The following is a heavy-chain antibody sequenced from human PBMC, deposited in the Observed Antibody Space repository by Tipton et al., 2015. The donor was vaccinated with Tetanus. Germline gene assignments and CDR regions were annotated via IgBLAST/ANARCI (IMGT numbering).Heavy chain of an antibody. CDR3: ARRGDYVFYYESSGYLWGAAFDI. D-gene: IGHD3-22*01. CDR2: INHSGST. V-gene: IGHV4-34*01. Sequence: TLSLTCAVYGGSSSAYYWSWIRQSPGKGLEWIGEINHSGSTTYSPSFKSRVTISVDTPKNQFSLKLNSVTAADTAVYYCARRGDYVFYYESSGYLWGAAFDIWGQGTMVSVSA. J-gene: IGHJ3*02. CDR1: GGSSSAYY.